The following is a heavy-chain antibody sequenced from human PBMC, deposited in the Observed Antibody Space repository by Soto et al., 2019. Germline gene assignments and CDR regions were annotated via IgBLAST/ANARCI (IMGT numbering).Heavy chain of an antibody. V-gene: IGHV4-59*01. D-gene: IGHD3-9*01. J-gene: IGHJ6*02. CDR2: IYYSGST. CDR1: GGSISSYY. Sequence: SETLSLTCTVSGGSISSYYRSWIRQPPGKGLEWIGYIYYSGSTNYNPSLKSRVTISVDTSKNQFSLKLSSVTAADTAVYYCASVETYYDILAGRLYYYYGMDVWGQGTTVTVSS. CDR3: ASVETYYDILAGRLYYYYGMDV.